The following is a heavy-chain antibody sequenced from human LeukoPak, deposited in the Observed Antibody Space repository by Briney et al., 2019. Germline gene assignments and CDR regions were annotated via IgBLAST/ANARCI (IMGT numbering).Heavy chain of an antibody. CDR3: ARDRNCSGWSDFGY. J-gene: IGHJ4*02. D-gene: IGHD2-15*01. Sequence: GGSLRLSCGASGFTCSSYDIHWVRQAPGKGLEWVALIWSDGTNKYYADSVKGRFTISRDNSRNTVYLQMNSLRAEDTAVYHCARDRNCSGWSDFGYWGQGTQVTVSS. CDR1: GFTCSSYD. CDR2: IWSDGTNK. V-gene: IGHV3-33*08.